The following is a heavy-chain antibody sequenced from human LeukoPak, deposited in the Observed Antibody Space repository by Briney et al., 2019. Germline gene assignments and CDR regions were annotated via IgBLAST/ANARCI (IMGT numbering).Heavy chain of an antibody. Sequence: GGSLRLSCTASGFTFNIYSMSWVRQAPGKGLEWVSSISSSSSSIYYADSLKGQFTISRDNAKNSLYLRMNNLRAEDTAVYYCARGPSCSSVSCYTTGLFDYWGRGTLVTVSS. J-gene: IGHJ4*02. V-gene: IGHV3-21*01. D-gene: IGHD2-15*01. CDR1: GFTFNIYS. CDR3: ARGPSCSSVSCYTTGLFDY. CDR2: ISSSSSSI.